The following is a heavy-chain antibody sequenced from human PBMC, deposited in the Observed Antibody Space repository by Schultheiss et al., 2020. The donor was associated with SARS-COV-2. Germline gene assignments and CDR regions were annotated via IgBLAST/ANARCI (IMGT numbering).Heavy chain of an antibody. CDR1: GYSFTSYW. V-gene: IGHV5-51*01. J-gene: IGHJ6*02. CDR2: IYPGDSDT. Sequence: GGSLRLSCKGSGYSFTSYWIGWVRQMPGKGLEWMGIIYPGDSDTRYSPSFQGQVTISADKSISTAYLQWSSLKASDTAMYYCARSSSWTYYYYYGMDVWGQGTTVTVSS. CDR3: ARSSSWTYYYYYGMDV. D-gene: IGHD6-13*01.